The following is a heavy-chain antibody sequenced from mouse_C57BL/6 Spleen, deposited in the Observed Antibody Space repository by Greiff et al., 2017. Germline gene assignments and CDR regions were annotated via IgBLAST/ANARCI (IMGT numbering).Heavy chain of an antibody. CDR2: IDPSDSET. J-gene: IGHJ2*01. CDR1: GYTFTSYW. V-gene: IGHV1-52*01. Sequence: QVQLQQPGAELVRPGSSVKLSCKASGYTFTSYWMHWVKQRPIQGLEWIGNIDPSDSETHYNQKFKDKATLTVDKSSSTAYMQLSSLTSEDSAVYYCATYGNWNYFDYWGQGTTLTVSS. CDR3: ATYGNWNYFDY. D-gene: IGHD2-1*01.